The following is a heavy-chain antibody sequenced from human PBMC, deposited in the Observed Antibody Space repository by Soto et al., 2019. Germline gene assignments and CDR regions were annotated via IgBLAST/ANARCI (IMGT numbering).Heavy chain of an antibody. D-gene: IGHD1-26*01. J-gene: IGHJ4*02. CDR1: GNTVPNYA. Sequence: QVQLVQSGAELKKPGASVKVSCKASGNTVPNYAIHWVRQAPGQTLEWLGWTNGGNGNTYYSDHFQGRVTFTRDTSAGTVYMQLSSLTSEATPVYYCARDDSGFSGSHYIDYFNYWGQGALVTVSS. CDR3: ARDDSGFSGSHYIDYFNY. CDR2: TNGGNGNT. V-gene: IGHV1-3*01.